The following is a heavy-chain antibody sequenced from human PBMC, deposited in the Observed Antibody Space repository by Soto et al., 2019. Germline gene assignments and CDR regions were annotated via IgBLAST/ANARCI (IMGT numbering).Heavy chain of an antibody. V-gene: IGHV3-48*03. CDR3: ARDHKGGYYYYGMDV. J-gene: IGHJ6*02. Sequence: GGSLRLSCAAYGLTFSSYEMNWVSQAPGKGLEWDTYISSSSSTIYYADSVKGRFTISKDNAKNSLYLQMTSLRAEDTGVYYCARDHKGGYYYYGMDVWGQRTTGTVSS. CDR2: ISSSSSTI. CDR1: GLTFSSYE.